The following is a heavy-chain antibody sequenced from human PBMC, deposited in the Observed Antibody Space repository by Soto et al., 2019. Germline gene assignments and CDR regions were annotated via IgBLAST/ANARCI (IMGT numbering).Heavy chain of an antibody. D-gene: IGHD3-22*01. Sequence: VQVLESGGGLVQPGGSLRLSCAASGFIFSSCAMSWVRQAPGKGLEWVSGISGSGGSTSYADSVKGRFTISRDNSKNTVYLQMNSLRAEDTAVYYCAKGPEYYYDSSGYYDPWGQGTLVIVSS. CDR3: AKGPEYYYDSSGYYDP. V-gene: IGHV3-23*01. CDR2: ISGSGGST. J-gene: IGHJ5*02. CDR1: GFIFSSCA.